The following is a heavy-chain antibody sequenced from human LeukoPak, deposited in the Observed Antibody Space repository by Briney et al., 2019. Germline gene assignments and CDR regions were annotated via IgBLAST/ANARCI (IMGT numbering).Heavy chain of an antibody. CDR1: GYSISSGYY. J-gene: IGHJ4*02. Sequence: SETLSLTCTVSGYSISSGYYWGWIRQPPGKGLEWIGSIYHSGSTYYNPSLKSRVTISVDTSKNQFSLKLSSVTAADTAVYYCAGGWLQFDYWGQGTLVTVSS. CDR3: AGGWLQFDY. D-gene: IGHD5-24*01. CDR2: IYHSGST. V-gene: IGHV4-38-2*02.